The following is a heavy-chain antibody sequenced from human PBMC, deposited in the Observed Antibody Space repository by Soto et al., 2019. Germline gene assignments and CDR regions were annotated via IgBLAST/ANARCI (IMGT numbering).Heavy chain of an antibody. Sequence: QVQLVESGGGVVQPGRSLRLSCAASGFTFSSYGMHWVRQAPGKGLEWVAVISYDGSNKYYADSVKGRFTISRDNSKNTLYLXMNSLRAEDTAVYYCAKGVWFGEGWGQGTLVTVSS. V-gene: IGHV3-30*18. J-gene: IGHJ4*02. D-gene: IGHD3-10*01. CDR1: GFTFSSYG. CDR3: AKGVWFGEG. CDR2: ISYDGSNK.